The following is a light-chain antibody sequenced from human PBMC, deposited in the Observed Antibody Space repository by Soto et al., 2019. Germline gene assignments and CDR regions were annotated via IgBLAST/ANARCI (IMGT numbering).Light chain of an antibody. CDR3: ATWDNSLRAVV. V-gene: IGLV1-51*01. Sequence: QSVLTQPASVSGSPGQSITISCAGTSSDVGAYNYVSWYQQHPGKAPKLLIYDNNKRPSGIPDRFSGSKSGTSATLGITGLQTGDEADYYCATWDNSLRAVVFGGGTQLTVL. CDR1: SSDVGAYNY. J-gene: IGLJ2*01. CDR2: DNN.